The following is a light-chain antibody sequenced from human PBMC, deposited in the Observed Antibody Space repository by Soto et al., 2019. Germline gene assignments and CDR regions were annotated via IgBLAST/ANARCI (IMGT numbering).Light chain of an antibody. CDR3: CSYAGSYTLGV. CDR1: SSDVGGYNY. CDR2: DVS. V-gene: IGLV2-11*01. J-gene: IGLJ1*01. Sequence: QSALTQPRSVSGSPGQSVTISCTGTSSDVGGYNYVSWYQQHPGKAPKLMIYDVSKRPSGVPDRFSGSKSGNTASLTIAGLQAEYGTDYCCCSYAGSYTLGVFGTGTKVTVL.